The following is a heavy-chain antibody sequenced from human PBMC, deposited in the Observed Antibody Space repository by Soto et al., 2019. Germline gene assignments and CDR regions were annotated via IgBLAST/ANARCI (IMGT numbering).Heavy chain of an antibody. D-gene: IGHD3-22*01. Sequence: SQTLSLTCAISGDSVSSNSAAWNWIRQSPSRGLEWLGRTYYRSKWYNDYAVSVKSRITINPDTPKNQFSLQLNSVTPEDTAVYYCARDLHYYHSSGYSYYFDHWGQGTLVTVSS. CDR2: TYYRSKWYN. J-gene: IGHJ4*02. CDR1: GDSVSSNSAA. CDR3: ARDLHYYHSSGYSYYFDH. V-gene: IGHV6-1*01.